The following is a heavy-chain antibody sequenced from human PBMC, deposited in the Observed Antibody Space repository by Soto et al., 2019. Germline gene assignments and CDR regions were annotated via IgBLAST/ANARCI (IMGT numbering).Heavy chain of an antibody. D-gene: IGHD3-16*01. Sequence: QVQLQQWGAGLLKPSETLSLTCAVSGGSFRGYFWSWIRHSPDKGLEWVGEVNDSGSTYYNPSFKSRLTISVDTSTSQISLRLISVTAADSAVYYCQGGDFWGQGTRVTVSS. CDR2: VNDSGST. V-gene: IGHV4-34*02. CDR3: QGGDF. CDR1: GGSFRGYF. J-gene: IGHJ4*02.